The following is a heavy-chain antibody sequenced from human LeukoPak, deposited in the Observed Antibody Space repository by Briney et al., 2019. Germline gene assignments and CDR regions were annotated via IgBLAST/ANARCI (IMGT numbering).Heavy chain of an antibody. J-gene: IGHJ4*02. Sequence: GGSLRLSCAASGFTFISYWMSWVRQAPGKGLEWVADIKKDGSEKYYVDSVKGRFTISRDNAQNSLYLQMNSLRAEDTAVYLCARGQSYCSSASCHTDSWGQGTLVTVSS. CDR2: IKKDGSEK. CDR3: ARGQSYCSSASCHTDS. V-gene: IGHV3-7*04. CDR1: GFTFISYW. D-gene: IGHD2-2*02.